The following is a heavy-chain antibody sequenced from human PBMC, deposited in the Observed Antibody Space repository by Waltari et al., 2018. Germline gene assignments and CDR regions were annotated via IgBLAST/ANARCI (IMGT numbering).Heavy chain of an antibody. CDR3: AKGAAAGTFWYYYYDMDV. J-gene: IGHJ6*03. CDR2: ISGSGGST. CDR1: GFTFSSYA. D-gene: IGHD6-13*01. Sequence: EVQLLESGGGLVQPGGSLRLSCAASGFTFSSYAMSWVRQAPGKGLEWVSAISGSGGSTYSADAVMGRCAISKDNAKNPRYLQMNSLRAEDTAVYYCAKGAAAGTFWYYYYDMDVWGKGTTVTISS. V-gene: IGHV3-23*01.